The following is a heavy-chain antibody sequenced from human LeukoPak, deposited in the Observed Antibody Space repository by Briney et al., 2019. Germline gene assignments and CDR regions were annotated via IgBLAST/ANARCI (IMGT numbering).Heavy chain of an antibody. D-gene: IGHD5-18*01. J-gene: IGHJ4*02. CDR3: ASDVDTAMALAY. CDR2: ISYDGSNK. CDR1: GFTFSSYA. Sequence: PGRSLRLSCAASGFTFSSYAMHWVRQAPGKGREWVAVISYDGSNKYYADSVKGRFTISRDNSKNTLYLQMNRLRAEDTAVYYCASDVDTAMALAYWGQGTLVTVSS. V-gene: IGHV3-30-3*01.